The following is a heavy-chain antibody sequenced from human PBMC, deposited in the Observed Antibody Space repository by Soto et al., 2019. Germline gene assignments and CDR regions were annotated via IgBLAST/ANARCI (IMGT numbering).Heavy chain of an antibody. CDR3: ARNLRGGGRYYYDSSGYYPSDY. CDR1: GYTFNSYG. V-gene: IGHV1-18*01. Sequence: GASVKVSCKASGYTFNSYGISWVRQAPGQGLEWMGWISAYNGNTNYAQKLQGRVTMTTDTSTSTAYMELRSLRSDDTAAYYCARNLRGGGRYYYDSSGYYPSDYWGQGTLVTVSS. J-gene: IGHJ4*02. D-gene: IGHD3-22*01. CDR2: ISAYNGNT.